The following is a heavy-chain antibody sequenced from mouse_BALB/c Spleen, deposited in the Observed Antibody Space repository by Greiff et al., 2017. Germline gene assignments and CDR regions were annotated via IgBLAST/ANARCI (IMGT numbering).Heavy chain of an antibody. CDR3: ARYGYDGFDY. CDR2: INPGSGGT. Sequence: QVQLKQSGAELVRPGTSVKVSCKASGYAFTNYLIEWVKQRPGQGLEWIGVINPGSGGTNYNEKFKGKATLTADKSSSTAYMQLSSLTSDDSAVYFCARYGYDGFDYWGQGTTLTVSS. D-gene: IGHD2-2*01. V-gene: IGHV1-54*01. J-gene: IGHJ2*01. CDR1: GYAFTNYL.